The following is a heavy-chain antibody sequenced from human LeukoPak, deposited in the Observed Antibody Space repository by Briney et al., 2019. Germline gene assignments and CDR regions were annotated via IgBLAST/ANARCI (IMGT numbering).Heavy chain of an antibody. CDR3: AREWLQLRIPDY. CDR2: IYYSGST. V-gene: IGHV4-39*07. J-gene: IGHJ4*02. D-gene: IGHD5-24*01. Sequence: SETLSLTCTVSGGSISSSSYYWGWIRQPPGKGLEWIGSIYYSGSTYYNPSLKSRVTISVDTSKNQFSLKLSSVTAADTAVYYCAREWLQLRIPDYWGQGTLVTVSS. CDR1: GGSISSSSYY.